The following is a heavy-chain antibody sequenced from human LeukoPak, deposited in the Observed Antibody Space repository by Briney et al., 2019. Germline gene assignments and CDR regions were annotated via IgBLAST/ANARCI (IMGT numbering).Heavy chain of an antibody. CDR1: GLTFSNSW. Sequence: VQPGGSLRLSCAASGLTFSNSWMTWVRQAPGKGLEWVANISPDGSGKFYVESVKGRCTISRDNAKKSLFLQMNSLRVEDTALYYCAKDSGTFWGQGTLVTVSS. CDR2: ISPDGSGK. D-gene: IGHD1-26*01. V-gene: IGHV3-7*04. J-gene: IGHJ4*02. CDR3: AKDSGTF.